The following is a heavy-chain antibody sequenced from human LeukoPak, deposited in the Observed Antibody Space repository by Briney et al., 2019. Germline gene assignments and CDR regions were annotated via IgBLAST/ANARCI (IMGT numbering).Heavy chain of an antibody. V-gene: IGHV1-69*13. CDR1: GGTFGSYA. CDR2: IIPTFGTA. D-gene: IGHD2-15*01. CDR3: ARGGYCSGGSCYSGSNRWFDP. Sequence: GASVKVSCKASGGTFGSYAISWVRQAPGQGLEWMGGIIPTFGTANYAQKFQGRVTITADESTSTAYMELSSLRSEDTAVYYCARGGYCSGGSCYSGSNRWFDPWGQGTLVTVSS. J-gene: IGHJ5*02.